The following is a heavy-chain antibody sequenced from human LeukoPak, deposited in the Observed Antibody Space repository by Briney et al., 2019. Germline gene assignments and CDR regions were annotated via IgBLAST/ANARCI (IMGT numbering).Heavy chain of an antibody. Sequence: GGSLRLSCAASGFTFSSYWMHWVRQAPGKGLVWVSRINGDGSSTAYADSVKGRFTISRDNAKNTLYLQMNSLRAEDTAVYYCAKQGRDWLRDYYYYMDVWGKGTTVTISS. V-gene: IGHV3-74*01. D-gene: IGHD3-9*01. J-gene: IGHJ6*03. CDR3: AKQGRDWLRDYYYYMDV. CDR1: GFTFSSYW. CDR2: INGDGSST.